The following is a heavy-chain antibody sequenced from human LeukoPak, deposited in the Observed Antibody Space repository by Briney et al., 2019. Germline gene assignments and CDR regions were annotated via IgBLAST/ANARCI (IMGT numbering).Heavy chain of an antibody. J-gene: IGHJ5*02. Sequence: ASVKVSCKASGYTLTSYAMKWVRQAPGQGLEWMGWINTNTGNPTYAQGFTGRFVFSLDTSVSTAYLQISSLKAEDTAVYYCARAQKLWFGELFSWFDPWGQGTLVTVSS. CDR1: GYTLTSYA. V-gene: IGHV7-4-1*02. CDR2: INTNTGNP. D-gene: IGHD3-10*01. CDR3: ARAQKLWFGELFSWFDP.